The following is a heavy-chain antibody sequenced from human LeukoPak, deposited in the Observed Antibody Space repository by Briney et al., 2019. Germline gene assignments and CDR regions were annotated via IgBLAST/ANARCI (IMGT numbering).Heavy chain of an antibody. CDR3: ARVPIVVVPAAIWGYYYYGMDV. Sequence: GASVKVSCKASGYTFTSYDISWVRQATGQGLEWMGWMNPNSGNTGYAQKFQGRVTMTRNTSISTAYMELSSLRSEDTAVYYCARVPIVVVPAAIWGYYYYGMDVWGQGTTVTVSS. J-gene: IGHJ6*02. CDR2: MNPNSGNT. V-gene: IGHV1-8*01. CDR1: GYTFTSYD. D-gene: IGHD2-2*01.